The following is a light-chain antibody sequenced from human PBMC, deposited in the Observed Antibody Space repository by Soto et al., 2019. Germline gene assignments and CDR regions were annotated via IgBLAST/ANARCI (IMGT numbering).Light chain of an antibody. Sequence: DIQMTQSPSSLSASIGDRVTITCRASQGISNYLAWYQQKPGKVPKLLICAASTLQSGVPSRFSGSGSGTDFTLTISSLQPEDVATYYCQKYNSAPRRRYTFGQGTKLEI. CDR3: QKYNSAPRRRYT. J-gene: IGKJ2*01. CDR2: AAS. V-gene: IGKV1-27*01. CDR1: QGISNY.